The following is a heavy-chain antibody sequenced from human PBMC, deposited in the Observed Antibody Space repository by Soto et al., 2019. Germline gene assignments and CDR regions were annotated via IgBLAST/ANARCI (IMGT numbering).Heavy chain of an antibody. D-gene: IGHD6-19*01. CDR3: ASGREGIAVAGTGWFDP. CDR1: GYTFTSYD. V-gene: IGHV1-8*01. CDR2: MNPNSGNT. J-gene: IGHJ5*02. Sequence: QVQLVQSGAEVKKPGASVKVSCKASGYTFTSYDINWVRQATGQGLEWMGWMNPNSGNTGYAQKFQRRVTMTRNTSTSTAYMELSSLRSEDTAVYYCASGREGIAVAGTGWFDPWGQGTLVTVSS.